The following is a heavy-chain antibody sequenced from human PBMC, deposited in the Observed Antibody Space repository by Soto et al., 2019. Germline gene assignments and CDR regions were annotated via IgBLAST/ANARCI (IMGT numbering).Heavy chain of an antibody. CDR2: IIPNSGNT. V-gene: IGHV1-8*02. CDR1: GGTFSSYA. D-gene: IGHD6-6*01. CDR3: ARVPSRYSSSSLAY. Sequence: ASVKFSCKASGGTFSSYAISWVRQAPGQGLEWMGWIIPNSGNTGYAQKFQGRVTMTRNTSISTAYMELSSLRSEDTAVYYCARVPSRYSSSSLAYWGQGTLVTVPQ. J-gene: IGHJ4*02.